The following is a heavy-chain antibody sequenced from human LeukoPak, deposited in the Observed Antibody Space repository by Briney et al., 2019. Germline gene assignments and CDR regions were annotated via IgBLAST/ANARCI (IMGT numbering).Heavy chain of an antibody. J-gene: IGHJ4*02. CDR2: IYYSGST. CDR1: GGSISSSSYY. D-gene: IGHD3-10*01. V-gene: IGHV4-39*01. CDR3: ARYYGSGTLADY. Sequence: PSETLSLTCTVSGGSISSSSYYWGWIRQPPGKGLEWIGSIYYSGSTYYNPSPKSRVTISVDTSKNQFSLKLSSVTAADTAVYYCARYYGSGTLADYWGQGTLVTVSS.